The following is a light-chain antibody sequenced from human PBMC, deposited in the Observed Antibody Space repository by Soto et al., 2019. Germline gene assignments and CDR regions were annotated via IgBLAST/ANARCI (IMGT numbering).Light chain of an antibody. V-gene: IGKV1-33*01. J-gene: IGKJ5*01. CDR1: QDIGNY. CDR3: PQYYQVPIT. Sequence: DIQMNQYPSSMSASLYDRVTITLPSSQDIGNYLNWYPQRXGKAPKXXILDASSLDTGVPSRGTWRGAGPVCTCPISSLQSEDISTDDCPQYYQVPITFGQGTRLEIK. CDR2: DAS.